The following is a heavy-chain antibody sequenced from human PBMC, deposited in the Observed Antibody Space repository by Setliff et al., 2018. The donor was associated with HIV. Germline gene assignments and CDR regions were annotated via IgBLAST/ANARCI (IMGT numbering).Heavy chain of an antibody. J-gene: IGHJ5*02. D-gene: IGHD3-3*01. Sequence: GGSLRLSCAASGFTFSSYAITWVRQAPGKGLEWVSAISGSGDSTFYADSVQGRFTISRDNSKSTLYLQMNSLRAEDTAVYYCAKAQWLLSHWGFDPWGQGTLVTVSS. CDR3: AKAQWLLSHWGFDP. V-gene: IGHV3-23*01. CDR1: GFTFSSYA. CDR2: ISGSGDST.